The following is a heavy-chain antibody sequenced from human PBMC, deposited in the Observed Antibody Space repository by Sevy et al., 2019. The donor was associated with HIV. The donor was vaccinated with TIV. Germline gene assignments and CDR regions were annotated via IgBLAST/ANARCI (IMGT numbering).Heavy chain of an antibody. V-gene: IGHV3-7*04. CDR1: GFTFSEFW. J-gene: IGHJ5*01. CDR3: ARAISTGWYPNWFDS. CDR2: IKKDGRET. Sequence: GGSLRLSCAASGFTFSEFWMTWVRQPPGKGLQWLANIKKDGRETNYVDSLKGRFTISRDNARNSLYLQLDGLRAEDTAVYYCARAISTGWYPNWFDSWGLGTLVTVSS. D-gene: IGHD6-19*01.